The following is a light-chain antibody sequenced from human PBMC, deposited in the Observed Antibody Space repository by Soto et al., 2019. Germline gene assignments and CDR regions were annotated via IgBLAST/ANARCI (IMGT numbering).Light chain of an antibody. V-gene: IGKV3-20*01. Sequence: EIVLTQSPGTLSLSPGERATLSCRASQSVTNNYLAWYQQKPGQAPKLLIYGASSRATGIPDRFSGSGSGTDFTLTISRLEPEDFAVYYCQQYGSSPPRTFGHGTKVEIK. CDR1: QSVTNNY. CDR2: GAS. J-gene: IGKJ1*01. CDR3: QQYGSSPPRT.